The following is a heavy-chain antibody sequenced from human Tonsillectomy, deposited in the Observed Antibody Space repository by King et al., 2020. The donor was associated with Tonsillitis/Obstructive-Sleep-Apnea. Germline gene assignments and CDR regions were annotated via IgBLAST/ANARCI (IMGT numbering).Heavy chain of an antibody. J-gene: IGHJ4*02. CDR1: GFTFSSYS. CDR3: ARDTSDSSSYYFDY. V-gene: IGHV3-48*02. CDR2: ISSSSSTI. Sequence: QLVQSGGGLVQPGGSLRLSCAASGFTFSSYSMNWVRQAPGKGLEWVSYISSSSSTIYYAYSVKVRFTISRDNAKNSLYLQMNSLRDEDTAVYYCARDTSDSSSYYFDYWGQGTLVTVSS. D-gene: IGHD6-6*01.